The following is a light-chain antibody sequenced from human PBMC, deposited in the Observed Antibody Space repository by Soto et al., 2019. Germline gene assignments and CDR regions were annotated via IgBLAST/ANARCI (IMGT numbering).Light chain of an antibody. CDR2: GAS. Sequence: EVVMAQSPVTLSVSPGEGATLSCRASQSVTSNLAWYQQKPGQAPRLLIYGASTRATGIPARFSGSGSGTEFTLTISGLQSEDFAVYSCQQYNNWPLTFGGGTEVEIK. CDR3: QQYNNWPLT. J-gene: IGKJ4*01. CDR1: QSVTSN. V-gene: IGKV3-15*01.